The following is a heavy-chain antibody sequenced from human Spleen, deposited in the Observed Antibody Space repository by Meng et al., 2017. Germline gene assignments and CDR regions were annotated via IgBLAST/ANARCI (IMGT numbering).Heavy chain of an antibody. CDR1: GGSFSGYY. D-gene: IGHD2-21*01. CDR3: AREGRSHQVGVSVY. J-gene: IGHJ4*02. Sequence: VQHQTWGAGLLKPSETLALTRPVYGGSFSGYYWSWIRQPPGKGLEWIGEINHSGSTDYNPSLKSRVTISVDTSKNQFSLKLSSVTAADTAVYYCAREGRSHQVGVSVYWGQGNLVTV. CDR2: INHSGST. V-gene: IGHV4-34*01.